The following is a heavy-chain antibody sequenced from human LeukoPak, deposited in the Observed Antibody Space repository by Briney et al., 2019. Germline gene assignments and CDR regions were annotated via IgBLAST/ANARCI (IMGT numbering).Heavy chain of an antibody. J-gene: IGHJ4*02. D-gene: IGHD1-14*01. V-gene: IGHV3-23*01. Sequence: GGSLRLSCAASGFTFSSYAMSWVRQAPGKGLEWVSAISGSGGSTYYADSVKGRFTISRDNSKNTLYLQMNSLRAEDTAVYYCAKDNNRLDFIAMRYYFDYWGQGTLVTVSS. CDR1: GFTFSSYA. CDR3: AKDNNRLDFIAMRYYFDY. CDR2: ISGSGGST.